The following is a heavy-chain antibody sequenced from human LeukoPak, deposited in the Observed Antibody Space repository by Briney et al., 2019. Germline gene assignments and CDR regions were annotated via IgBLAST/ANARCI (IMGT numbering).Heavy chain of an antibody. CDR1: GYTFTSYG. CDR3: ARDLIGIAVASGKPYYFDY. D-gene: IGHD6-19*01. CDR2: INAYNGNT. J-gene: IGHJ4*02. V-gene: IGHV1-18*01. Sequence: ASVKVSCKASGYTFTSYGISWVRQAPGQGLVWMGWINAYNGNTNYAQKLQGRVTMTTDTSTSTAYMELRSLRSDDTAVYYCARDLIGIAVASGKPYYFDYWGQGTLVTVSS.